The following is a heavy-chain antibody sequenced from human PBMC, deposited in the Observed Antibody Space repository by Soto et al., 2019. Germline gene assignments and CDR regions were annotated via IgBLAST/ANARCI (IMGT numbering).Heavy chain of an antibody. Sequence: QVQLQQWGAGLLKPSETLSLTCAVYGGSFSGYYWSWIRQPPGKGLEWIGEINHSGSTNYNPSLKSRVTISVDTSKNQFSLKLSSVTAADTAVYYCARGPPAGYSSSWYGRYYFDYWGQGTLVTVSP. CDR1: GGSFSGYY. J-gene: IGHJ4*02. CDR2: INHSGST. V-gene: IGHV4-34*01. D-gene: IGHD6-13*01. CDR3: ARGPPAGYSSSWYGRYYFDY.